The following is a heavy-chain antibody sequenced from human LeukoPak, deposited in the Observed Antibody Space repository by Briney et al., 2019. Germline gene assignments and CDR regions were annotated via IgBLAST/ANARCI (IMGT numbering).Heavy chain of an antibody. CDR3: ARARLPTVTKDAFDI. CDR2: ISYDGNNK. J-gene: IGHJ3*02. D-gene: IGHD4-11*01. Sequence: AGGSLRLSCTASGLSFSSYGMHWVRQTPGKGLEWVAVISYDGNNKYYTDSVKGRFTISRDNSKNTLYLQMNSLRAEDTAVYYCARARLPTVTKDAFDIWGQGTMVTVSS. V-gene: IGHV3-30*03. CDR1: GLSFSSYG.